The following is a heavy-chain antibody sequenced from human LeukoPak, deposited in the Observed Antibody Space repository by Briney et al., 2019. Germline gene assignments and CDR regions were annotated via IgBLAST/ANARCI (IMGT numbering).Heavy chain of an antibody. J-gene: IGHJ4*02. Sequence: SETLSLTCTVSGGSISSGGYYWSWIRQHPGTGLEWIGYIYYSGSTYYNPSLKSRVTISVDTSKNQSSLKLSSVTAADTAVYYCARDGCSGGSCYIDYWGQGTLVTVSS. CDR1: GGSISSGGYY. D-gene: IGHD2-15*01. CDR3: ARDGCSGGSCYIDY. CDR2: IYYSGST. V-gene: IGHV4-31*03.